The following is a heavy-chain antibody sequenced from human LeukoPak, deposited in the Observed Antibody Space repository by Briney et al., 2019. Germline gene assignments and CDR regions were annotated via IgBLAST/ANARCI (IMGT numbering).Heavy chain of an antibody. CDR2: INPNSGGT. V-gene: IGHV1-2*02. J-gene: IGHJ4*02. Sequence: ASVKVSCKASEYTFTGYYMHWVRQAPGQGLEWMGWINPNSGGTNYAQKFQGRVTMTRDTSISTAYMELSRLRSDDTAVYYCARGRDDYSNPGIGYWGQGTLVTVSS. CDR3: ARGRDDYSNPGIGY. D-gene: IGHD4-11*01. CDR1: EYTFTGYY.